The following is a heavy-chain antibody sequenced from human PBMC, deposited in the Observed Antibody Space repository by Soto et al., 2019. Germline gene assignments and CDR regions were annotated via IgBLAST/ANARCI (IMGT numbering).Heavy chain of an antibody. CDR3: AKTVVPDTTGPKAFDY. CDR1: GFTFSTYA. Sequence: GGSLRLSCAASGFTFSTYAMTWVRQISGKGLEWVSSISGSGGNTYYADSVKGRFTISRDNSKNTVDLQMNNLRVEDTAVYYCAKTVVPDTTGPKAFDYWGQGTPVTVSS. D-gene: IGHD2-15*01. CDR2: ISGSGGNT. J-gene: IGHJ4*02. V-gene: IGHV3-23*01.